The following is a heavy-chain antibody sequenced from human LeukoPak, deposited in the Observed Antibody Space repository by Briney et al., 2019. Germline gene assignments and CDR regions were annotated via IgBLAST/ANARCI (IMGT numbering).Heavy chain of an antibody. V-gene: IGHV3-48*02. D-gene: IGHD3-9*01. CDR2: INHNAEMI. J-gene: IGHJ4*02. Sequence: GGSLRLSCEASGFPFSSYVMSWVRQAPGKGLEWIAYINHNAEMILYPDFVKGRFTISRDDAKNSLYLQMTALRDEDTAIYYCARDHDWAFDLWGQGTLVTVSS. CDR3: ARDHDWAFDL. CDR1: GFPFSSYV.